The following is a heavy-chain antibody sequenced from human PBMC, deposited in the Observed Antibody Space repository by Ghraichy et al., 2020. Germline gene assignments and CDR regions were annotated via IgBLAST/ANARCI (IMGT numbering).Heavy chain of an antibody. CDR2: ISYDGSNK. CDR1: GFTFSSYG. V-gene: IGHV3-30*18. D-gene: IGHD2-2*01. J-gene: IGHJ4*02. CDR3: AKDGELYQPGYFDY. Sequence: GGSLRLSCAASGFTFSSYGMHWVRQAPGKGLEWVAVISYDGSNKYYADSVKGRFTISRDNSKNTLYLQMNSLRAEDTAVYYCAKDGELYQPGYFDYWGQGTLVTVSS.